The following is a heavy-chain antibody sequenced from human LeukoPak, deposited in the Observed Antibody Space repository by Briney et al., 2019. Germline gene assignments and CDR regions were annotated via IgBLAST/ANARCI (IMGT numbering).Heavy chain of an antibody. CDR2: IYYSGST. CDR1: GGSISSGDYY. CDR3: ARGPVDIVVVPAAIDFIDGMDV. V-gene: IGHV4-30-4*01. D-gene: IGHD2-2*01. Sequence: SETLSLTCTVSGGSISSGDYYWSWIRQPPGKGLEWIGYIYYSGSTYYNPSLKSRVTISVDTSKNQFSLKLSSVTAADTAVYYCARGPVDIVVVPAAIDFIDGMDVWGQGTTVTVSS. J-gene: IGHJ6*02.